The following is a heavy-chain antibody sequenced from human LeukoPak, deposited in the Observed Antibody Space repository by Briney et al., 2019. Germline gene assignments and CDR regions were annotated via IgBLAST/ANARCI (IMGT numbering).Heavy chain of an antibody. Sequence: PGGSLRLSCAASGFTFSSYSMNWVRQAPGKGLEWVSSISSSSSYIYYADSVKGRFTISRDNAKNSLYLQMNSLRAEDTAVYYCARGRNTGRQFYFDYWGQGTLVTVAS. CDR1: GFTFSSYS. CDR2: ISSSSSYI. D-gene: IGHD5-18*01. J-gene: IGHJ4*02. CDR3: ARGRNTGRQFYFDY. V-gene: IGHV3-21*04.